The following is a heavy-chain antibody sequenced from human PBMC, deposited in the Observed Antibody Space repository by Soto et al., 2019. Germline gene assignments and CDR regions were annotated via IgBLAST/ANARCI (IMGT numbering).Heavy chain of an antibody. CDR3: ARSGVVVAAKWFDP. D-gene: IGHD2-15*01. V-gene: IGHV4-61*01. Sequence: QVQLQESGPGLVKPSETLSLTCSVSGGSVSSGNYYWCWIRQPPGKGLEWIGYVYYSGTTNYNPSLKSRVTISVDTSKNQLALKLSSVTAADTAVYYCARSGVVVAAKWFDPWGQGTLVTVSS. CDR2: VYYSGTT. J-gene: IGHJ5*02. CDR1: GGSVSSGNYY.